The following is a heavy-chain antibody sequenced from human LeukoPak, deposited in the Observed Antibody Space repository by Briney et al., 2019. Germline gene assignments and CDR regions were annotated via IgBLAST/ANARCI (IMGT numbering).Heavy chain of an antibody. Sequence: SETLSLTCTVSGGPISSYYWSWIRQPPGKGLEWIGYIYYTGSTNYTPSLKSRVTISVDKSKNQFSLKLSSVTAADTAVYYCARVAKFGYCTGGSCYGSGNYFEYWGQRTLVTVSS. CDR1: GGPISSYY. V-gene: IGHV4-59*01. CDR2: IYYTGST. D-gene: IGHD2-15*01. J-gene: IGHJ4*02. CDR3: ARVAKFGYCTGGSCYGSGNYFEY.